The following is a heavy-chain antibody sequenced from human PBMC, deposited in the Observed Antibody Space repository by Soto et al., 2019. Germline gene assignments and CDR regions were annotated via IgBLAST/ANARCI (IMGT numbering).Heavy chain of an antibody. CDR3: TRDHYASSAYYLY. V-gene: IGHV3-49*04. J-gene: IGHJ4*02. D-gene: IGHD3-22*01. Sequence: PGGSLRLSCTASVFTFGDYSMSWVRQGPGKGLECVCFIRSKAYGGKTEYAASVKGRFTISRDDSKSIAYLKMNSLKTEDTAVYYCTRDHYASSAYYLYWGKGT. CDR2: IRSKAYGGKT. CDR1: VFTFGDYS.